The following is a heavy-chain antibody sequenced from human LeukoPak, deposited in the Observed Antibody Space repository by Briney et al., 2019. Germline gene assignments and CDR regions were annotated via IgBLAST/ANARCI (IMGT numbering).Heavy chain of an antibody. V-gene: IGHV3-21*01. CDR1: GFTFSSYS. D-gene: IGHD2-15*01. Sequence: PGGSLRLSCAASGFTFSSYSMNWVRQAPGKGLEWVSSISSSSSYIYYADSVKGRFTISRDNAKNSLYLQMNSLRAEDTAVYYCARRMEYCSGGSCYTGGFGYWGQGTLVTVSS. J-gene: IGHJ4*02. CDR2: ISSSSSYI. CDR3: ARRMEYCSGGSCYTGGFGY.